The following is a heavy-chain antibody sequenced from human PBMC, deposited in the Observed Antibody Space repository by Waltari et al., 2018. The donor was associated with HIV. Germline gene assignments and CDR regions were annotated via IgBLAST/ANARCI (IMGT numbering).Heavy chain of an antibody. CDR2: INDSGSP. CDR3: ARGPRDNLDY. V-gene: IGHV4-34*01. CDR1: GGSFSGYY. D-gene: IGHD1-20*01. Sequence: QVQIRQWGAGLLKPSETLSLTCAVYGGSFSGYYCSWIRHSPGKGLQWLGDINDSGSPNYNMSLKSRLTISLDTSQKQFSLKLSSLTAADAAVYYCARGPRDNLDYWGQGTLVAVSS. J-gene: IGHJ4*02.